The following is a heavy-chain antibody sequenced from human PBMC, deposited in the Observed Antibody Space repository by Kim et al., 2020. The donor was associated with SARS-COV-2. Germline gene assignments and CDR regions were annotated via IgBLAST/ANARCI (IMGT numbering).Heavy chain of an antibody. Sequence: RFTISRDNTKNSLYLQMNSLRAEDTAVYYCARGQGSSSWYPLYYYYGMDVWGQGTTVTVSS. D-gene: IGHD6-13*01. CDR3: ARGQGSSSWYPLYYYYGMDV. J-gene: IGHJ6*02. V-gene: IGHV3-11*06.